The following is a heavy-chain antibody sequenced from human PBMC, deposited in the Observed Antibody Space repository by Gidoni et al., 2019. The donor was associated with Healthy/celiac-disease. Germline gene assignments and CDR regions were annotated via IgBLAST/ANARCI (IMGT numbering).Heavy chain of an antibody. V-gene: IGHV3-23*01. CDR2: ISGSGGST. CDR3: AKTGWFGESTALTVDY. CDR1: GFTFSSSA. Sequence: EVQLLASGGGLVQPGGSLRLSCAAPGFTFSSSAMSWVRQAPGKGLEWVSAISGSGGSTYYADSVKGRFTISRDNSKNTLYLQMNSLRAEDTAVYYCAKTGWFGESTALTVDYWGQGTLVTVSS. D-gene: IGHD3-10*01. J-gene: IGHJ4*02.